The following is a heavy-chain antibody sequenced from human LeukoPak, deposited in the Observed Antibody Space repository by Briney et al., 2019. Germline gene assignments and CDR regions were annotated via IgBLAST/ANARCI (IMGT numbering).Heavy chain of an antibody. V-gene: IGHV3-9*01. J-gene: IGHJ2*01. Sequence: GGSLRLSCAASGFTFEDYAMHWVRLAPGKGLGWVSGISWNSGSIGYADSVKGRFTISRDNAKNSLYLQMNSLRAEDTALYYCAKDNGPVGGYSGYDPFAYWYFDLWGRGTLVTVSS. CDR3: AKDNGPVGGYSGYDPFAYWYFDL. CDR2: ISWNSGSI. D-gene: IGHD5-12*01. CDR1: GFTFEDYA.